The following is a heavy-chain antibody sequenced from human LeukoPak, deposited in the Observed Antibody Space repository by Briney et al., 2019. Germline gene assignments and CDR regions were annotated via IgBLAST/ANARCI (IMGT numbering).Heavy chain of an antibody. CDR3: ARDKYAGYETFDY. CDR2: INPNNGGT. Sequence: ASVKVSCKASGYTFTGYYIHWVRQAPGQGLEWMGWINPNNGGTNYAQKFQGRVTMTRDTSISTAYMELNRLTSDDTAVYYCARDKYAGYETFDYWGQGTPVTVSS. J-gene: IGHJ4*02. V-gene: IGHV1-2*02. CDR1: GYTFTGYY. D-gene: IGHD5-12*01.